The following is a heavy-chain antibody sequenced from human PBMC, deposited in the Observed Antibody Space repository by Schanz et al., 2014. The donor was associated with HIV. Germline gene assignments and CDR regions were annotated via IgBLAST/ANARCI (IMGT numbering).Heavy chain of an antibody. Sequence: VQLVESGGGVVQPGGSLRLSCAASGFTFSSYAMSWVRQAPGKGIEWVSAISGSSITYSADSVKGRFTISRDNSKNTLYLQTNSLRAEDTAVYYCALSRPSGYGGSWYFDLWGRGTLVAVSS. CDR2: ISGSSIT. J-gene: IGHJ2*01. CDR3: ALSRPSGYGGSWYFDL. D-gene: IGHD2-15*01. CDR1: GFTFSSYA. V-gene: IGHV3-23*04.